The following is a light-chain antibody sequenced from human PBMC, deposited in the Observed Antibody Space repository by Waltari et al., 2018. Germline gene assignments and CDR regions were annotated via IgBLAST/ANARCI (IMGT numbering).Light chain of an antibody. CDR3: QQDFNLPFT. CDR2: GTS. J-gene: IGKJ3*01. Sequence: EIVMTQSPTTVSLSPGDGATLSCRASQSVSGGCLSWYQQKPGQAPRLLIYGTSTRATGVPARFSGSGSGTDFTLTISNLQPDDFAVYYCQQDFNLPFTFGPGTKVEIK. CDR1: QSVSGGC. V-gene: IGKV3D-7*01.